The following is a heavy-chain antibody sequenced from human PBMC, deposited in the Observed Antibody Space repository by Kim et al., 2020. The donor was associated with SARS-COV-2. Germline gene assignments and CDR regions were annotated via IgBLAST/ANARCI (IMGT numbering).Heavy chain of an antibody. V-gene: IGHV3-74*01. D-gene: IGHD2-2*01. J-gene: IGHJ6*02. CDR1: GFTFSSYW. Sequence: GGSLRLSCAASGFTFSSYWMHWVRQAPGKGLVWVSRINSDGSSTSYADSVKGRFTISRDNAKNTLYLQMNSLRAEDTAVYYCAREPYCSSTSCYVVADYYYGMDVWGQGTTVTVSS. CDR3: AREPYCSSTSCYVVADYYYGMDV. CDR2: INSDGSST.